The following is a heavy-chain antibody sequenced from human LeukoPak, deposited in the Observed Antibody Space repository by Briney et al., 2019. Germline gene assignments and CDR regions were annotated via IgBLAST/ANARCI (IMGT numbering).Heavy chain of an antibody. Sequence: PSETLSLTCTVPGGSISSYYWSWIRQPPGKGLEWIGYIYYSGSTNYNPSLKSQVTISVDTSKNQFSLKVSSVTAADTAVYYCARDARSSWYFDFWGQGTLVTASS. CDR2: IYYSGST. D-gene: IGHD6-13*01. V-gene: IGHV4-59*01. J-gene: IGHJ4*02. CDR3: ARDARSSWYFDF. CDR1: GGSISSYY.